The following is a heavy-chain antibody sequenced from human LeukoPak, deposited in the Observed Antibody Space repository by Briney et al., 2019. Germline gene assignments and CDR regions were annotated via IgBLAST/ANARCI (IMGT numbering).Heavy chain of an antibody. CDR3: TGQRPQTGTFDY. CDR2: VRDRANSYAT. Sequence: PGGSLKLSCAASGFSFSDSPMHWVRQASGKGLEWVGRVRDRANSYATGYAASVEGRFTISRDDSENTAYLQMSSLIIEDTAVYYCTGQRPQTGTFDYWGQGVLVTVSS. D-gene: IGHD3-9*01. V-gene: IGHV3-73*01. J-gene: IGHJ4*02. CDR1: GFSFSDSP.